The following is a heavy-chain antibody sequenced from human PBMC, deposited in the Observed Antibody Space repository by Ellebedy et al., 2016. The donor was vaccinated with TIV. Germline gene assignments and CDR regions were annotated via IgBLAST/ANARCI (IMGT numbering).Heavy chain of an antibody. J-gene: IGHJ4*02. D-gene: IGHD6-19*01. CDR3: ASSSSGWHPLDY. Sequence: GESLKISXAASGFTFSDYYMSWIRQAPGKGLEWVSYISSSGSTIYYADSVKGRFTISRDNAKNSLYLQMNSLRAEDTAVYYCASSSSGWHPLDYWGQGTLVTVSS. CDR1: GFTFSDYY. CDR2: ISSSGSTI. V-gene: IGHV3-11*01.